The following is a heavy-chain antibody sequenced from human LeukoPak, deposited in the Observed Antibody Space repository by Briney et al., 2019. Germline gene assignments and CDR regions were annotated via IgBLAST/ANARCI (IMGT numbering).Heavy chain of an antibody. Sequence: GGSLRLSCAASGFTFSSYSMNWVRQAPGKGLEWVSSISSSSSYIYYADSVMGRFTISRDNAKNSLYLQMNSLRAEDTAVYYCARDLIHYDFWSGYDYWGQGTLVTVSS. D-gene: IGHD3-3*01. V-gene: IGHV3-21*01. CDR2: ISSSSSYI. CDR1: GFTFSSYS. CDR3: ARDLIHYDFWSGYDY. J-gene: IGHJ4*02.